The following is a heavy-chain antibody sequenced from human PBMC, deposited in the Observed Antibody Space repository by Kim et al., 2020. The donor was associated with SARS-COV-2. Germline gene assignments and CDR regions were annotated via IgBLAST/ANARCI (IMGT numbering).Heavy chain of an antibody. V-gene: IGHV4-34*01. D-gene: IGHD4-4*01. J-gene: IGHJ4*02. CDR3: ARAISMTTVTKERNYFDY. Sequence: SRVTISVDTSKNQFSLKLSSVTAADTAVYYCARAISMTTVTKERNYFDYWGQGTLVTVSS.